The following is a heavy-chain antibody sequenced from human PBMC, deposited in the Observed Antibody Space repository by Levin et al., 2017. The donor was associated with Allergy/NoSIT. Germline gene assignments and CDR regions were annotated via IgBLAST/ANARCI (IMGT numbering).Heavy chain of an antibody. Sequence: PGGSLRLSCAASGFTFSSYGMHWVRQAPGKGLEWVAVISYDGSNKYYADSVKGRFTISRDNSKNTLYLQMNSLRAEDTAVYYCAKDLVLYSSSKAFDIWGQGTMVTVSS. J-gene: IGHJ3*02. CDR2: ISYDGSNK. D-gene: IGHD6-6*01. V-gene: IGHV3-30*18. CDR3: AKDLVLYSSSKAFDI. CDR1: GFTFSSYG.